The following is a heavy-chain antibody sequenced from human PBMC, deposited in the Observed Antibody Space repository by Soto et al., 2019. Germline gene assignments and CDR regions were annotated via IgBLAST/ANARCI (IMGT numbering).Heavy chain of an antibody. J-gene: IGHJ4*02. CDR2: INAGNGKT. Sequence: ASVKVSCKASGYTFTSYGMHWVRQAPGQRLEWMGWINAGNGKTKYSQKFQGRVTITRDTSANTAYMGLSSLRSEDTAVYCCASTYYDILTGYSPNPFDYWGQGTLVTVSS. CDR1: GYTFTSYG. CDR3: ASTYYDILTGYSPNPFDY. D-gene: IGHD3-9*01. V-gene: IGHV1-3*01.